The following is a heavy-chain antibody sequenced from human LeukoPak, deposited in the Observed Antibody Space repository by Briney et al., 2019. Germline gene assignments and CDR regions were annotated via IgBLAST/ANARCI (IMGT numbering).Heavy chain of an antibody. CDR2: ISAYNGNT. D-gene: IGHD6-13*01. J-gene: IGHJ2*01. CDR3: ARVKGDSSSWPNWYFDL. Sequence: GASVKVSCKASGYTFTSYGISWVRQAPGQGLEWMGWISAYNGNTNYAQKLQGRVTMTTDTSTSTAYMELRSLRSDDTAVYYCARVKGDSSSWPNWYFDLWGRGTLVAVSS. V-gene: IGHV1-18*01. CDR1: GYTFTSYG.